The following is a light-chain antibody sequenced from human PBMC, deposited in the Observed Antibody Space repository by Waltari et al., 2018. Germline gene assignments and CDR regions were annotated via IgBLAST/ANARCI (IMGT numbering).Light chain of an antibody. CDR2: AAS. CDR1: QGISNY. V-gene: IGKV1-9*01. Sequence: DIQLTQAPSFLSASVGDRVTIACRASQGISNYLAWYQQKPGKAPKLLIYAASTLPSGVPARFSGSGSGTDFTLTISSLQPEDFATYYCQQVKTYTFGPETKVDIK. CDR3: QQVKTYT. J-gene: IGKJ3*01.